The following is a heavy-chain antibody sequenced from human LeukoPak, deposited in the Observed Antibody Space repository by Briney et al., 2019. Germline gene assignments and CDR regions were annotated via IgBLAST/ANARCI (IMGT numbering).Heavy chain of an antibody. J-gene: IGHJ4*02. D-gene: IGHD3-16*01. CDR2: ISYDGSNK. CDR3: AKEQNYDYVWGSYGYFDY. V-gene: IGHV3-30*18. CDR1: GFTFSSYG. Sequence: GGSLRLSCAASGFTFSSYGMHWVRQAPGKGLEWVAVISYDGSNKYYADSVKGRFTISRDYSKNTLYLQMNSLRAEDTAVYYCAKEQNYDYVWGSYGYFDYWGQGTLVTVSS.